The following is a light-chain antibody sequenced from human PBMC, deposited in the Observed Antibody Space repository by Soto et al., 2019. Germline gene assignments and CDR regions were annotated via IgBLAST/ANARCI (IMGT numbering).Light chain of an antibody. J-gene: IGLJ1*01. CDR2: DVN. CDR1: SSDVGAYNY. Sequence: QSVLTQPASVSGSPGQSITISCTGTSSDVGAYNYDSWYQQHPGKVPELIIYDVNNRPSGVSNRFSGSKSGNTASLTISGLQTEDEADYYCSSYTSATTYVFGTGTKVPVL. CDR3: SSYTSATTYV. V-gene: IGLV2-14*01.